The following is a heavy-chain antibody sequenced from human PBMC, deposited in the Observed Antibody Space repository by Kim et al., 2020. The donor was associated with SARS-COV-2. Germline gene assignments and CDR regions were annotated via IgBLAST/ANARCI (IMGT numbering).Heavy chain of an antibody. CDR1: GYTFTNYR. J-gene: IGHJ4*02. Sequence: ASVKVSCKTSGYTFTNYRISWVRQAPGQGLEWMGWIRAYDGNTNYAQKVHGRVTMTTDTSTSTAYMEQRGLRSDDTAVYYCARGYCSGGSCPPGGYWGQGTLLTVSS. D-gene: IGHD2-15*01. CDR2: IRAYDGNT. V-gene: IGHV1-18*04. CDR3: ARGYCSGGSCPPGGY.